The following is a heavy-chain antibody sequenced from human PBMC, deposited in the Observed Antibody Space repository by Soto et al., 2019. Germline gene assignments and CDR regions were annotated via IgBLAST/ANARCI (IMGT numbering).Heavy chain of an antibody. CDR3: ASAGVRDITRTWSLADY. V-gene: IGHV3-30-3*01. CDR2: ISYDGGNK. D-gene: IGHD1-20*01. CDR1: GFTFSSYA. Sequence: QVQLVASGGGVVQPGRSLRLSCAASGFTFSSYARHRVRHAPGKGLEWVAVISYDGGNKYYADSVKGRFTISRDNSKNTLYLQMNSLRAEDTAVYYCASAGVRDITRTWSLADYWGQGTLVTVSS. J-gene: IGHJ4*02.